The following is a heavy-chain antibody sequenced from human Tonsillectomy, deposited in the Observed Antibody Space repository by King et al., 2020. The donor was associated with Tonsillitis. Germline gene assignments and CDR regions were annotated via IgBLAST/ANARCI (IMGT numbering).Heavy chain of an antibody. CDR3: ARHAGTSGTRGWFDP. V-gene: IGHV4-59*08. J-gene: IGHJ5*02. CDR2: IYYTGST. CDR1: GGSISSYF. Sequence: LQLQESGPGLVKPSETLSLTCTVSGGSISSYFWSWSRQPPGKGLEWIAYIYYTGSTNCNPSLKSRVTISVDTSKNQFSLKLSSVSAADTAVYYCARHAGTSGTRGWFDPWGQGTLVTVSS. D-gene: IGHD1-1*01.